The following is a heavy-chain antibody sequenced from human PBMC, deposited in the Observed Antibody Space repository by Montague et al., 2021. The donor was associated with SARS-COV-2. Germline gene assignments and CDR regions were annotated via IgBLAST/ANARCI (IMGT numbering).Heavy chain of an antibody. J-gene: IGHJ4*02. D-gene: IGHD1-1*01. V-gene: IGHV4-34*01. CDR1: GGSFSGYY. CDR2: INHSGST. Sequence: SETLSLTCAVYGGSFSGYYWSWIRQPPGKGLEWIGEINHSGSTNYNPSLKSRVTISVDTSKNQFSLKLSSVTAADTAVYYCARGGRPWHVNDTRYYFDYWGQGTLVTVSS. CDR3: ARGGRPWHVNDTRYYFDY.